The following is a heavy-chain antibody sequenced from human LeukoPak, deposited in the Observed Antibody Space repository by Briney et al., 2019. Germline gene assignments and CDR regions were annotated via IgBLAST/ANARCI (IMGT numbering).Heavy chain of an antibody. J-gene: IGHJ4*02. D-gene: IGHD3-22*01. CDR3: ARQDGYYDSSGSEY. CDR2: IYYSGST. CDR1: SGSISSSSYY. V-gene: IGHV4-39*01. Sequence: SETLSLTCTVSSGSISSSSYYWGWIRQPPGTGLEWIGSIYYSGSTYYNPSLKSRVTISVDTSKNQFSLKLSSVTAADTAVYYCARQDGYYDSSGSEYWGQGTLVTVSS.